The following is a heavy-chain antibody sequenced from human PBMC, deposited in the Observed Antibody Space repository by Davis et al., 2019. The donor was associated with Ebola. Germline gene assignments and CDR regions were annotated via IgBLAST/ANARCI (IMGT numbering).Heavy chain of an antibody. Sequence: PSETLSLTCTVSGGSISSHYWSWIRQPPGKGLEWIGYIYYSGSTNYNPSLKSRVTISVDTSKNQFSLKLSSVTAADTAVYYCARESLVGSYSDYWGQGTLVTVSS. D-gene: IGHD1-26*01. CDR1: GGSISSHY. CDR3: ARESLVGSYSDY. V-gene: IGHV4-59*11. J-gene: IGHJ4*02. CDR2: IYYSGST.